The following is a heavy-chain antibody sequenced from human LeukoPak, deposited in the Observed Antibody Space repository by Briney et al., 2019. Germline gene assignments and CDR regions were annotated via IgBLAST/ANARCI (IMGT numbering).Heavy chain of an antibody. CDR1: GFTFDDYA. V-gene: IGHV3-9*01. Sequence: GRSLRLSCAASGFTFDDYAMHWVWQAPGKGLEWVSGISWNSGSVGYADSVKGRFTISRDNAKNSLYLQMNSLRAEDTALYYCAKAYGDFDFDYWGQGTLVTVSS. D-gene: IGHD4-17*01. CDR3: AKAYGDFDFDY. CDR2: ISWNSGSV. J-gene: IGHJ4*02.